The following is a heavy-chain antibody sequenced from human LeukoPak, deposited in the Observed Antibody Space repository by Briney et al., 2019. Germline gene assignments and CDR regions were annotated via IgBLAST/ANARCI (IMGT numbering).Heavy chain of an antibody. CDR3: AREDWFDP. CDR2: ISYDGSNK. CDR1: GFTFSSYA. J-gene: IGHJ5*02. V-gene: IGHV3-30-3*01. Sequence: GGSLRLSCAASGFTFSSYAMHWVRQAPGKGLEWVAVISYDGSNKYYADSVKGRFTISRDNSKNTLYLQMNSLRAEDTAVYYCAREDWFDPWGQGTLVTVSS.